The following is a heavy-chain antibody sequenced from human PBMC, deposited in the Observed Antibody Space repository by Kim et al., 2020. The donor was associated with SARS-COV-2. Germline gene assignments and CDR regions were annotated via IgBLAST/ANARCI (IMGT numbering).Heavy chain of an antibody. CDR2: VSGSGGST. CDR3: AKTSIAEAAHYYYYAMDV. D-gene: IGHD6-13*01. CDR1: GFTFSSYA. Sequence: GGSLRLSCAASGFTFSSYAMNWVRQAPGKGLEWVSTVSGSGGSTYYADSVKGRFTISRDNSKNTLNLQMNSLRAEDTAVYSCAKTSIAEAAHYYYYAMDVWGQGTTVTVSS. J-gene: IGHJ6*02. V-gene: IGHV3-23*01.